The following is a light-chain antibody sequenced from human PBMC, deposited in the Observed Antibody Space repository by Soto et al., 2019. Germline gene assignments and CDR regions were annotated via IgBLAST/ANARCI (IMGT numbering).Light chain of an antibody. CDR2: TAS. CDR3: QQYSSYPRT. Sequence: DIQMTQSPSSLSASVGDRVTITCRASQGIGSFLAWYQHKPGQAPKSLITTASFLQSGVPSRYGGSGSETEFTLTITSLQPEDFATDYCQQYSSYPRTFGKGTRLEIK. CDR1: QGIGSF. V-gene: IGKV1D-16*01. J-gene: IGKJ5*01.